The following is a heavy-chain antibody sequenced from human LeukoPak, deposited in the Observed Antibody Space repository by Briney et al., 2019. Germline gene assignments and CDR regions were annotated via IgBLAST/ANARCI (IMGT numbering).Heavy chain of an antibody. V-gene: IGHV5-51*01. J-gene: IGHJ4*02. Sequence: GESLKISCRGSGYSFTTYWIGWVRQTPGKGLEWMGIIYPGDPDTRYTPSFQGQVTMSADKSINTAYLQWSSLKASDTAMYYCARRQGCSSTSCPPDYWGQGTLVTVSP. CDR1: GYSFTTYW. CDR2: IYPGDPDT. CDR3: ARRQGCSSTSCPPDY. D-gene: IGHD2-2*01.